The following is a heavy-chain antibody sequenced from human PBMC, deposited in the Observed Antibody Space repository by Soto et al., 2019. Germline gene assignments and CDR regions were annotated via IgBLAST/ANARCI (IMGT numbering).Heavy chain of an antibody. J-gene: IGHJ1*01. CDR1: GFTFSSYG. V-gene: IGHV3-30*18. CDR3: AKDRRVAAAGTFPTPIQH. Sequence: QVQLVESGGGVVQPGRSLRLSCAASGFTFSSYGMHWVRQAPGKGLEWVAVISYDGSNKYYADSVKGRFTISRDNSKNTLYLQMNSLRAEDTAVYYCAKDRRVAAAGTFPTPIQHWGQGTLVTVSS. CDR2: ISYDGSNK. D-gene: IGHD6-13*01.